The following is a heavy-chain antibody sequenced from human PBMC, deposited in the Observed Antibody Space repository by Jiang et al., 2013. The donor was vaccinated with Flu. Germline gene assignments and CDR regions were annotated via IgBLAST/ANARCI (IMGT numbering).Heavy chain of an antibody. CDR3: ARTRYCTNGVCYLGIDY. V-gene: IGHV6-1*01. Sequence: QTLSLTCAISGDSVSSNSAAWNWIRQSPSRGLEWLGRTYYRSKWFSDYAVSFKSRISINPDTSKNQFSLQLNSVTPEDTAVYYCARTRYCTNGVCYLGIDYWGQGTLVTVSS. J-gene: IGHJ4*02. CDR2: TYYRSKWFS. D-gene: IGHD2-8*01. CDR1: GDSVSSNSAA.